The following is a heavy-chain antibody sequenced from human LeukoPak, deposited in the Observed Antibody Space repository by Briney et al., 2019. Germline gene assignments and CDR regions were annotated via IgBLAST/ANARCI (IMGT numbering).Heavy chain of an antibody. Sequence: ASVNVSCKASGYTFTRYTIHWVRQAPGQRLEWMGWINPGNGNTQCSQNFQGRVTMTRDTSATTAYMELSSLDSEDTAVYYCARGAGNSWFDDWGQGTLVTVSS. CDR2: INPGNGNT. D-gene: IGHD6-13*01. CDR3: ARGAGNSWFDD. J-gene: IGHJ4*02. CDR1: GYTFTRYT. V-gene: IGHV1-3*01.